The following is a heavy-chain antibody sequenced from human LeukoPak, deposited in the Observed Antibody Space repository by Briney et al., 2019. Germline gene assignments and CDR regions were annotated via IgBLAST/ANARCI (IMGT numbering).Heavy chain of an antibody. CDR3: ARAATYYYYYMDV. CDR1: GFTFSSYW. J-gene: IGHJ6*03. CDR2: IKQDGSEK. V-gene: IGHV3-7*01. Sequence: GGALRLSCAASGFTFSSYWMSWVRQAPGKGLEWVANIKQDGSEKYYVDPVKGRFTISRDNAKNSLYLQMNSLRAEDTAVYYCARAATYYYYYMDVWGKGTTVTVSS. D-gene: IGHD2-15*01.